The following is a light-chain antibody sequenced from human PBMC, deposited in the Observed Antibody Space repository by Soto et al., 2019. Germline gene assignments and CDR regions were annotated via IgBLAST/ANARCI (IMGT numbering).Light chain of an antibody. CDR3: QQYGSSPVS. CDR2: GAS. CDR1: QSVSSSY. J-gene: IGKJ5*01. V-gene: IGKV3-20*01. Sequence: EIVLTQSPGTLSLSPGERATLSCRASQSVSSSYLAWYQQKPGQAPRLLIYGASSRATGIPDRFSGSGSGTDPTIKISRMATEHVQVYYCQQYGSSPVSXCQGTRLEIK.